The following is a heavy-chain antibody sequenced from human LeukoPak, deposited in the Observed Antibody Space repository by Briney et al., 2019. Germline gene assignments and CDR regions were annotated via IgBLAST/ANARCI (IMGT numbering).Heavy chain of an antibody. Sequence: GGSLRLSCAASGFTFSSYGMHWVRQAPGKGLEWVAVISYDGSNKYYADSVKGRFTISRDNSKNTLYLQMDSLRAEDTAVYYCAKDLGGDYVMAFDYWGQGTLVTVSS. J-gene: IGHJ4*02. CDR3: AKDLGGDYVMAFDY. D-gene: IGHD4-17*01. CDR2: ISYDGSNK. V-gene: IGHV3-30*18. CDR1: GFTFSSYG.